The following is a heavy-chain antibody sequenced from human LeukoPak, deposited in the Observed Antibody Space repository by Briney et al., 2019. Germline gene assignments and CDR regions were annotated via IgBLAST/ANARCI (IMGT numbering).Heavy chain of an antibody. CDR1: GFTFNNYA. V-gene: IGHV3-23*01. CDR2: INGVSGNS. CDR3: AKGQGYNYGDSIDY. D-gene: IGHD5-18*01. Sequence: PGGSLRLSCAASGFTFNNYAMTWVRQAPGEGLEWVSVINGVSGNSYYADSVKGRFTVSRDNSKNTLYLQMNSLRDEDTAVYYCAKGQGYNYGDSIDYWGQGTLVTVSS. J-gene: IGHJ4*02.